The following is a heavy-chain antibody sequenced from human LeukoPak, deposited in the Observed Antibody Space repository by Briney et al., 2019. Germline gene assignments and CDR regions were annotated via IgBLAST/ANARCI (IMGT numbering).Heavy chain of an antibody. J-gene: IGHJ4*02. CDR3: AKASGSPYYFDY. Sequence: GGSLRLSCAASGFTFSNFAMSWVRRAPGKGLECVSLISANGGATYYADSVKGRFTISRDNSKSTLYLQMNSLRADDTAAYYCAKASGSPYYFDYWGQGTLVTVSS. V-gene: IGHV3-23*01. D-gene: IGHD3-10*01. CDR2: ISANGGAT. CDR1: GFTFSNFA.